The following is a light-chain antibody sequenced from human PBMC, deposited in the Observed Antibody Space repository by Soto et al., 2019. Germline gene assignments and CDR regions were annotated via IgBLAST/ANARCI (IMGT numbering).Light chain of an antibody. V-gene: IGKV3D-15*01. J-gene: IGKJ1*01. CDR3: QQANSFPAKWT. Sequence: ETLLTPSPATLSVSPVESATLSCRASQSVSGNLAWYQQKPGQAPRLLIYAASSRATGIPDRFSGSGSGTDFTLTISSLQPEDFATYYCQQANSFPAKWTFGQGTKVDIK. CDR1: QSVSGN. CDR2: AAS.